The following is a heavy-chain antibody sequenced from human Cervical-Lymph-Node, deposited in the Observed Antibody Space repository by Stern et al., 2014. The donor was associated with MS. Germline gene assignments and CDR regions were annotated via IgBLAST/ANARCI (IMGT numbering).Heavy chain of an antibody. CDR3: ARGIEGVGYD. Sequence: VQLVESGAEVKKPGASVKVSCKASGYTFTSYDINWVRQAPGQGLEWMGWRNPNSGNTGYAQKFQGRVTMTRNTSISTAYMELSSLRSEDTAVYYGARGIEGVGYDWGQGTLVTVSS. V-gene: IGHV1-8*01. J-gene: IGHJ4*02. CDR2: RNPNSGNT. D-gene: IGHD1-1*01. CDR1: GYTFTSYD.